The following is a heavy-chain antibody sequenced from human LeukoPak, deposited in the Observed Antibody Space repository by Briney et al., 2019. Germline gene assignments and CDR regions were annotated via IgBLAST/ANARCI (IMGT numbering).Heavy chain of an antibody. Sequence: SETLSLTCTVSGGSISSYYWSWIRQPAGKGLEWVGRIYTSGSTNYNPSLKSRVTMSVDTSKNQFSLKLSSVTAADTAVYYCAAASTVVTTFDYSGQGTLVTVSS. V-gene: IGHV4-4*07. CDR3: AAASTVVTTFDY. CDR1: GGSISSYY. D-gene: IGHD4-23*01. J-gene: IGHJ4*02. CDR2: IYTSGST.